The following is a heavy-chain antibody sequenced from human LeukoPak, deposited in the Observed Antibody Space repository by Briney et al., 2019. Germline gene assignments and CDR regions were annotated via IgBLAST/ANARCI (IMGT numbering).Heavy chain of an antibody. J-gene: IGHJ3*02. V-gene: IGHV3-9*01. Sequence: GGSLRLSCAASGFTFDDYAMHWVRHAPGKGLEWVSGISWNSGSIGYADSVKGRFTISRDNSKNTLYLQMNSLRAEDTAVYYCARVWGRTMVPPGGEPHDAFVIWGQGTMVTVSS. CDR2: ISWNSGSI. CDR3: ARVWGRTMVPPGGEPHDAFVI. D-gene: IGHD3-10*01. CDR1: GFTFDDYA.